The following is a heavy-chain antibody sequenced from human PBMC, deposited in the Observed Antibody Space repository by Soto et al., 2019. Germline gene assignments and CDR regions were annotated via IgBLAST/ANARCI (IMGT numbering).Heavy chain of an antibody. V-gene: IGHV3-23*01. D-gene: IGHD5-12*01. CDR2: ISGSGGST. Sequence: GGSLRLSCAASGFTFSSYAMSWVRQAPGKGLEWVSAISGSGGSTYYADSVKGRFTISRDNSKNTLYLQMNSLRAEDTAVYYGAKDVPNVDIVATRGGTYGMDVWGQGTTVTVSS. CDR1: GFTFSSYA. CDR3: AKDVPNVDIVATRGGTYGMDV. J-gene: IGHJ6*02.